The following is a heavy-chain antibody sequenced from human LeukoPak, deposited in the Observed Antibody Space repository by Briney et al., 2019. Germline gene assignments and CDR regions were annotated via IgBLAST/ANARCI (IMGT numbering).Heavy chain of an antibody. J-gene: IGHJ3*02. CDR1: GFTFSSYW. V-gene: IGHV3-7*03. Sequence: PGGSLRLSCAASGFTFSSYWMTWVRQAPGKGLEWVANIGEDGSEKYYVDSVKGRFTISRDNAKNSLYLQVNSLRAEDTAVYYCARWVRARNTFDIWGQGTMVTVSS. CDR2: IGEDGSEK. D-gene: IGHD1-14*01. CDR3: ARWVRARNTFDI.